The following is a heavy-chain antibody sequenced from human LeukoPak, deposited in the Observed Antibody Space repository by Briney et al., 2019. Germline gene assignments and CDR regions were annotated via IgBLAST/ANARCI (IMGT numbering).Heavy chain of an antibody. V-gene: IGHV1-2*04. CDR1: GYNFAAHY. CDR2: ISPNSGDT. D-gene: IGHD3-3*01. CDR3: ARGASADFWSGHTTHLVY. Sequence: ASVKVTCKPSGYNFAAHYMHRVRQAPGQGLEWMGWISPNSGDTNYAQKFQGWVTLTRDTSISTASLELSRLKTEHTAVYYCARGASADFWSGHTTHLVYWGQGTPVTVSS. J-gene: IGHJ4*02.